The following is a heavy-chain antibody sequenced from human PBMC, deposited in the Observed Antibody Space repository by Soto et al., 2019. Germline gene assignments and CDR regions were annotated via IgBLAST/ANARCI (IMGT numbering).Heavy chain of an antibody. CDR2: INPNNGDT. D-gene: IGHD2-15*01. CDR3: ATDRKIEAATYYYYYYGMDV. CDR1: GYSFTANS. V-gene: IGHV1-2*02. Sequence: ASVKVSCKASGYSFTANSMHWVRQAPGEGLEWMGWINPNNGDTNYARKFQGRVTMTRDTSISTAYMDLSSLRSEDTAVYYCATDRKIEAATYYYYYYGMDVWGQGTTVTVSS. J-gene: IGHJ6*02.